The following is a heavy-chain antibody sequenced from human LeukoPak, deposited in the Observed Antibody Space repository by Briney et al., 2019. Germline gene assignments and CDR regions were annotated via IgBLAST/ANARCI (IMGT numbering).Heavy chain of an antibody. J-gene: IGHJ4*02. CDR2: MNPNSGNT. CDR1: GYTFTSYD. CDR3: ARGPRYSGYDRTLGVTDY. V-gene: IGHV1-8*01. Sequence: ASVKVSCKASGYTFTSYDINWVRQATGQGLEWMGWMNPNSGNTGYAQQFQGRVTMTRNTSISTAYMELSSLRSEDTAVYYCARGPRYSGYDRTLGVTDYWGQGTLVTVSS. D-gene: IGHD5-12*01.